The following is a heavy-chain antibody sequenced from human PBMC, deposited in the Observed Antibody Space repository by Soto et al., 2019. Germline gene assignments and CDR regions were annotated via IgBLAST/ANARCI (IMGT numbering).Heavy chain of an antibody. D-gene: IGHD3-22*01. J-gene: IGHJ3*02. Sequence: QVQLVQSGAEVKKPGSSVKVSCKASGGTFSSYAISWVRQAPRQGLEWMGGIIPIFGTAHYAQKCQGRVTITADESTSTAYMELSSLRSEDTAVYYCARDQSAYYYDSRGKARGAFDIWGQGTMVAVSS. CDR3: ARDQSAYYYDSRGKARGAFDI. V-gene: IGHV1-69*01. CDR2: IIPIFGTA. CDR1: GGTFSSYA.